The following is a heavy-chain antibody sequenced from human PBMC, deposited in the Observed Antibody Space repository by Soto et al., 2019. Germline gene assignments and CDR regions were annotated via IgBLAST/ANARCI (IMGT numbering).Heavy chain of an antibody. J-gene: IGHJ4*02. CDR3: ARSNYRFWSFDY. D-gene: IGHD3-10*01. CDR2: IYWHDDK. Sequence: SGPTLVNPTQTLTLTCTFSGFSLSTDDVGLGWIRQPPGKALDWLAVIYWHDDKRYSPSLKSRLTITKDTSKNQVLLTMTNMDTEDTARYFCARSNYRFWSFDYWGQGALVTVSS. V-gene: IGHV2-5*01. CDR1: GFSLSTDDVG.